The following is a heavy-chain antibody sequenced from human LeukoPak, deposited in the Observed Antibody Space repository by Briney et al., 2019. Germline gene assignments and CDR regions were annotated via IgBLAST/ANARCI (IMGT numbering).Heavy chain of an antibody. J-gene: IGHJ4*02. Sequence: SETLSLTCTVSGGSISSSSYYWGWIRQPPGKGLEWIGSIYYSGSTYYNPSLKSRVTISVDTSKNQFSLKLSSVTAADTAVYYCARNRGPFTIFGVGYYFDYWGQGTLVTVSS. V-gene: IGHV4-39*01. CDR1: GGSISSSSYY. CDR2: IYYSGST. CDR3: ARNRGPFTIFGVGYYFDY. D-gene: IGHD3-3*01.